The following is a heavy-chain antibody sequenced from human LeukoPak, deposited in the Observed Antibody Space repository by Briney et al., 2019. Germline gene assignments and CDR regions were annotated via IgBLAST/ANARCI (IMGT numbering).Heavy chain of an antibody. V-gene: IGHV4-59*01. D-gene: IGHD5-12*01. CDR1: GGSISSYY. J-gene: IGHJ4*02. CDR3: ARDNPGGYADY. CDR2: IYYSGST. Sequence: SETLSLTCTVSGGSISSYYWSWIRQPPGKGLEWIGYIYYSGSTNYNPSLKSRVTISVDTSKNQFSLKLSSVTAADTAVYYCARDNPGGYADYWGQGTLVAVSS.